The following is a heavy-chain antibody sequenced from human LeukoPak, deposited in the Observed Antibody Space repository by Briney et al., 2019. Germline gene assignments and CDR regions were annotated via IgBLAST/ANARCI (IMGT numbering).Heavy chain of an antibody. J-gene: IGHJ5*02. D-gene: IGHD2-15*01. CDR2: ISYDGSNK. Sequence: GGSLRLSCAASGFTFSSYGMHWVRQAPGKGLEWVAVISYDGSNKYYADSVKGRFTISRDNSKNTLYLQMNSLRAEDTAVYHCANDRVCRGGSCGCDPWDQGTLVTVSS. CDR1: GFTFSSYG. CDR3: ANDRVCRGGSCGCDP. V-gene: IGHV3-30*18.